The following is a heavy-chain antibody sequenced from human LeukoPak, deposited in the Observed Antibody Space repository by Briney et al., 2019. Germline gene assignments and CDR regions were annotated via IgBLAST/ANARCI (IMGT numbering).Heavy chain of an antibody. CDR2: ISGSGGST. CDR1: GFTFSSYA. D-gene: IGHD3-22*01. Sequence: GGSLRLSCAASGFTFSSYAMSWVRQAPGKGLEWVSAISGSGGSTYYADSVKGRFTISRDNSKNTLYLQMNSLRAEDTAVYYCAKAWVDYYDSSGYCNWGQGTLVTVSS. CDR3: AKAWVDYYDSSGYCN. J-gene: IGHJ4*02. V-gene: IGHV3-23*01.